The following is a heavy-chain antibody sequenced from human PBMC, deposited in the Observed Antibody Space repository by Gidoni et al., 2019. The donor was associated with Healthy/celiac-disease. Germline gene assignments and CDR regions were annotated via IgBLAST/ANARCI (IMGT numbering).Heavy chain of an antibody. D-gene: IGHD3-16*01. CDR2: INHSGST. CDR3: ARAGWGAKYFQH. CDR1: GGSCSGYY. V-gene: IGHV4-34*01. J-gene: IGHJ1*01. Sequence: QVQLQQWGAGLLKPSETLSLNCAVYGGSCSGYYWSWIRQPPGKGLEWIVEINHSGSTNYNPSLKSRVTISVDTSKNQFSLKLSSGTAADTAVYYCARAGWGAKYFQHWGQGTLVTVSS.